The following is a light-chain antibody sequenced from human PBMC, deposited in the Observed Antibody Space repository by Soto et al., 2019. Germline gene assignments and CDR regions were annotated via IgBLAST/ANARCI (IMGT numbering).Light chain of an antibody. CDR3: QQANSFPLT. V-gene: IGKV1-12*01. J-gene: IGKJ5*01. Sequence: DIQMTQSPSSVSASVGDRVTITCRTSQGISSSLAWYQQKPGKAPKLLLYAASSWQSGVSSRFRGSESGTDFTLTISILYPEDFATYYCQQANSFPLTFGRGTRLEIK. CDR2: AAS. CDR1: QGISSS.